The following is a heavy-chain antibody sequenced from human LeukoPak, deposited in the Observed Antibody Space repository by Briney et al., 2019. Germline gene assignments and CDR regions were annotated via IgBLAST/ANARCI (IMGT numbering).Heavy chain of an antibody. D-gene: IGHD1-1*01. CDR1: GLTFSTYW. Sequence: GGSLRLSCAVSGLTFSTYWMSWVRQAPGQGLEWVANVKHDGSEKYYVDSVEGRFTISRDNAKNSLFLQMNSLRDEDTAVYYCARDFSNWNDDQYYFDYWGQGTLVTVSS. CDR2: VKHDGSEK. J-gene: IGHJ4*02. CDR3: ARDFSNWNDDQYYFDY. V-gene: IGHV3-7*01.